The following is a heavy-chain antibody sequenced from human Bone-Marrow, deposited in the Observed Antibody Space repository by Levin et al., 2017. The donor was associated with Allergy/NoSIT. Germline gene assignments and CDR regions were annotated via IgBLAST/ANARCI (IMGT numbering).Heavy chain of an antibody. CDR1: GGYISSYF. D-gene: IGHD3-22*01. J-gene: IGHJ3*02. CDR3: ARSKDYYYDTTGYGAFDI. CDR2: MYYSGST. Sequence: SETLSLTCTVSGGYISSYFWTWIRQSPGKGLEWIGHMYYSGSTNYNPSLKSRVTILVDMSKNQLSLKLNSVTAADTAVYYCARSKDYYYDTTGYGAFDIWGQGTMVTVSS. V-gene: IGHV4-59*08.